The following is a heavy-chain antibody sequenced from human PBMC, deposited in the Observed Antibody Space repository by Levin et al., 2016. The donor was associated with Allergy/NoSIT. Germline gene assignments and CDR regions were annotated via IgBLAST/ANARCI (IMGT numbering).Heavy chain of an antibody. J-gene: IGHJ4*02. Sequence: WIRQPPGKGLEWIGEINHSGSTNYNPSLKSRVTISVDTSKNQFSLKLSSVTAADTAVYYCARITAAAGTDWGQGTLVTVSS. CDR3: ARITAAAGTD. D-gene: IGHD6-13*01. CDR2: INHSGST. V-gene: IGHV4-34*01.